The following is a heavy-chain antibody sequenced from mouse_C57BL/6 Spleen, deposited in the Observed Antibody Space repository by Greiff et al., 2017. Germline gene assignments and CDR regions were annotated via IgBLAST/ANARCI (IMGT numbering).Heavy chain of an antibody. J-gene: IGHJ4*01. D-gene: IGHD2-3*01. CDR2: IYPGDGDT. CDR3: ARVDGYYGYAMDY. V-gene: IGHV1-82*01. Sequence: QVQLQQSGPELVKPGASVKISCKASGYAFSSSWMNWVKQRPGKGLEWIGRIYPGDGDTNYNGKFKGKATLTAEKSSSTAYMQLSSLTSEDSAVYFCARVDGYYGYAMDYWGQGTSVTVSS. CDR1: GYAFSSSW.